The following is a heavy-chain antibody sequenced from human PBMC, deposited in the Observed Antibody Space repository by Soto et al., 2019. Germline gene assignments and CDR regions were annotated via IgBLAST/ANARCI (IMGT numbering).Heavy chain of an antibody. CDR2: INSDGSST. V-gene: IGHV3-74*01. Sequence: GGSLRLSCAASGFTFSSYWMHWVRPAPGKGLVWVSRINSDGSSTSYADSVKGRFTISRDNAKNTLYLQMNSLRAEDTAVYYCARDFATVRWFDPWGQGTLVTVSS. CDR1: GFTFSSYW. J-gene: IGHJ5*02. D-gene: IGHD4-4*01. CDR3: ARDFATVRWFDP.